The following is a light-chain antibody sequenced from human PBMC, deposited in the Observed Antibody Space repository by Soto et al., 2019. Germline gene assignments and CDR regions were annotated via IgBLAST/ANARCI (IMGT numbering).Light chain of an antibody. CDR2: DVS. V-gene: IGLV2-14*03. J-gene: IGLJ1*01. Sequence: SVLTQPASVSGSPGQSSTISCTGTSSDVGGYNYVSWYQQHPGKAPNLMIYDVSNRPSGVSNRFSGSKSGNTASLTISGLQAEDEADYYCSSYTTSSTYVFGTGTKVTVL. CDR3: SSYTTSSTYV. CDR1: SSDVGGYNY.